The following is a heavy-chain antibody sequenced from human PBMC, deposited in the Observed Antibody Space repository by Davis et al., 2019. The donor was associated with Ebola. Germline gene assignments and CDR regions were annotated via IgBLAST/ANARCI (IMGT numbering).Heavy chain of an antibody. CDR2: ISGSGGDP. J-gene: IGHJ4*02. D-gene: IGHD1-7*01. CDR1: GFTFSTYA. CDR3: AKRWELHYFDY. V-gene: IGHV3-23*01. Sequence: PGGSLRLSCAGSGFTFSTYAMTWVRQAPGKGLEWVSRISGSGGDPHYADSVKGRFTISRDNSKNTLYLQMNSLRAEDTAVFYCAKRWELHYFDYWGQGALVAVSS.